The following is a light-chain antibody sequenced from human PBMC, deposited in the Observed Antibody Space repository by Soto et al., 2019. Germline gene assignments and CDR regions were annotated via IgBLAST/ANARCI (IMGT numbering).Light chain of an antibody. Sequence: EIVMTQSPATLSVSPGERATLSCRASHSVNSNLAWYQQKPGRAPRILIYAASTRASGFPARFSGSGSGTEFTLTISSLQSEDSAVYYCQQYNNWPPVTFGQGTRLEIK. CDR3: QQYNNWPPVT. CDR2: AAS. V-gene: IGKV3-15*01. CDR1: HSVNSN. J-gene: IGKJ5*01.